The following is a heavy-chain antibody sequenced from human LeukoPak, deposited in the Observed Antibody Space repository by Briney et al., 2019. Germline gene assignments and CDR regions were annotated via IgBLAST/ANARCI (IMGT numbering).Heavy chain of an antibody. CDR2: IYYSGST. V-gene: IGHV4-59*08. Sequence: SETLSLTCTVSGGPISSYYWSWIRQPPGKGLEWIGYIYYSGSTNYNPSLKSRVTISVDTSKNQFSLKLSSVTAADTAVYYCARHSLGAFDYWGQGTLVTVSS. CDR1: GGPISSYY. D-gene: IGHD3-16*01. J-gene: IGHJ4*02. CDR3: ARHSLGAFDY.